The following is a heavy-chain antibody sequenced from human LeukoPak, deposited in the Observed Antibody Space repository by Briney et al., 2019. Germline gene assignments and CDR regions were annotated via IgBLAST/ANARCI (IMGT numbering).Heavy chain of an antibody. CDR3: ARGGAVAGRAKAYYYYMDV. CDR1: GYTFTSYG. J-gene: IGHJ6*03. CDR2: ISAYNGNT. V-gene: IGHV1-18*01. D-gene: IGHD6-19*01. Sequence: GASVKVSCKASGYTFTSYGISWVRQAPGQGLEWMGWISAYNGNTNYAQKLQGRVTMTTDTSTSTAYMELRSLRSDDTAVYYCARGGAVAGRAKAYYYYMDVWGKGTTVTVSS.